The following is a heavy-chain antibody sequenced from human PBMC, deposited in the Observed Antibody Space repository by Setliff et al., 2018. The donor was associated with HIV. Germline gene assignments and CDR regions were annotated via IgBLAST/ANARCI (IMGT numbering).Heavy chain of an antibody. CDR3: ARAPRLTMIRGVFDY. J-gene: IGHJ4*02. V-gene: IGHV1-69*16. D-gene: IGHD3-10*01. CDR1: GGTFNTYT. CDR2: IIPFTGTT. Sequence: SVKVSCKASGGTFNTYTITGVRQAPGQGLEWMGGIIPFTGTTNYAQKFQGRVTITTDESRSIVYMEVSSLRSGDTAVYYCARAPRLTMIRGVFDYWGQGTLVTVSS.